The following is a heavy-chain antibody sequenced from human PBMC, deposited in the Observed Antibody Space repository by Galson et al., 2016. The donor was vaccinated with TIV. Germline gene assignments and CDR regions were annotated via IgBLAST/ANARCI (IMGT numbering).Heavy chain of an antibody. Sequence: SLRLSCAASGFTLSDYYMTWIRQAPGQGLEWLSYISYSGSPKYDADSMMGRLTISRDIAKNSIYLDMSGLRAEDTAVYYCARYSGQYYAMDVWGQGTTVTVSS. CDR2: ISYSGSPK. CDR3: ARYSGQYYAMDV. CDR1: GFTLSDYY. J-gene: IGHJ6*02. V-gene: IGHV3-11*01. D-gene: IGHD1-26*01.